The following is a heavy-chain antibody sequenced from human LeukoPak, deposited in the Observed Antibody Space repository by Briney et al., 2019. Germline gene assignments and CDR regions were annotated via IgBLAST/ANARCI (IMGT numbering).Heavy chain of an antibody. CDR3: ARNINWNDVWDAFDI. D-gene: IGHD1-1*01. CDR1: GGSISSGGYY. CDR2: ISSSSSYI. V-gene: IGHV3-21*01. J-gene: IGHJ3*02. Sequence: PSETLSLTCTVSGGSISSGGYYWSWIRQAPGKGLEWVSSISSSSSYIYYADSVKGRFTISRDNAKNSLYLQMNGLRAEDTAVYYCARNINWNDVWDAFDIWGQGTMVTVSS.